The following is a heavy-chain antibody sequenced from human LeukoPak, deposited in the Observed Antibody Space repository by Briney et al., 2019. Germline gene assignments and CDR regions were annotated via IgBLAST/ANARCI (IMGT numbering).Heavy chain of an antibody. Sequence: GGSLRLSCAASGFTFSDYYMSWIRQAPGKGLEWVSYISGSSSYTIYADSVKGRFTISRDNAKNSLYLQMNSLRVEDTAVYFCTVDTDYFEGLGFPRPALNDYWGQGTLVTVSS. CDR2: ISGSSSYT. V-gene: IGHV3-11*06. J-gene: IGHJ4*02. D-gene: IGHD3-22*01. CDR1: GFTFSDYY. CDR3: TVDTDYFEGLGFPRPALNDY.